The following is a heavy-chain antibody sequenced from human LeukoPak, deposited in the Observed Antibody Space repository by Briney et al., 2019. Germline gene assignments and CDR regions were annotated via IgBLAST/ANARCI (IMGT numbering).Heavy chain of an antibody. CDR1: GFTFSSYA. V-gene: IGHV3-23*01. CDR3: AKDRSSVVTRGFDY. J-gene: IGHJ4*02. D-gene: IGHD4-23*01. CDR2: ISGSGAGT. Sequence: GGSLRLSCAASGFTFSSYAMSWVRQAPGKGLEWVSAISGSGAGTYYADSVKGRFTISRDNSKNTLYLQMNSLRAEDTAAYYCAKDRSSVVTRGFDYWGQGTLVTVSS.